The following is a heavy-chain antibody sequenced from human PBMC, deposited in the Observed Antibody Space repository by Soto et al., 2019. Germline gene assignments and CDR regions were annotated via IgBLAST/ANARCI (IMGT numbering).Heavy chain of an antibody. CDR3: ARDLGGWPDY. J-gene: IGHJ4*02. Sequence: ASVKVSCKASGYTFTRNAIHWVRQAPGQRLEWIGRIKAGNGDTKYSQKFQGRVTITRDTSASTAYMELSSLRSEDTAVYYCARDLGGWPDYWGQGILVTVSS. D-gene: IGHD2-15*01. CDR2: IKAGNGDT. CDR1: GYTFTRNA. V-gene: IGHV1-3*01.